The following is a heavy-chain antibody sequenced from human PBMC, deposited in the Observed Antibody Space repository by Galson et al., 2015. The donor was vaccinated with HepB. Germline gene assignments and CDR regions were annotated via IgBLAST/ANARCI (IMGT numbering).Heavy chain of an antibody. V-gene: IGHV3-30*18. CDR3: AKDHYYDSSGYGS. D-gene: IGHD3-22*01. J-gene: IGHJ4*02. Sequence: SLRLSCAASGFTFSSYGMHWVRQAPGKGLEWVAVISYDGSNKYYADSVKGRFTISRDNSKNTLYLQMNSLRAEDTAVYYCAKDHYYDSSGYGSWGQGTLVTVSS. CDR1: GFTFSSYG. CDR2: ISYDGSNK.